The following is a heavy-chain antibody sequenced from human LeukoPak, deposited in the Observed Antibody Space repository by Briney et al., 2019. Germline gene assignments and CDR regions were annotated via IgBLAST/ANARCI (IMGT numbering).Heavy chain of an antibody. CDR2: IYPGDSDT. J-gene: IGHJ6*02. CDR1: GYSFTSYW. Sequence: GESLQISCKGSGYSFTSYWIGWVRPMPGKGLEWMGIIYPGDSDTRYSPSFQGQVTISADKSISTTYLQWSSLKASDTAMYYCARLQLERRTYYYYYGMDVWGQGTTVTVSS. D-gene: IGHD1-1*01. V-gene: IGHV5-51*01. CDR3: ARLQLERRTYYYYYGMDV.